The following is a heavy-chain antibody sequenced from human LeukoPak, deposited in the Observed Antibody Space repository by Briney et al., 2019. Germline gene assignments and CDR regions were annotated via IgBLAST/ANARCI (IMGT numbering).Heavy chain of an antibody. V-gene: IGHV4-4*02. CDR3: ARDWGGSGWPLYYMDV. CDR1: GGSISSSNW. CDR2: IYHSGST. D-gene: IGHD6-19*01. J-gene: IGHJ6*03. Sequence: SGTLSLTCAVSGGSISSSNWWSWVRQPPGKGLEWIGEIYHSGSTNYNPSLKSRVTISVDKSKNQFSLKLSSVTAADTAVYYCARDWGGSGWPLYYMDVWGKGTTVTVSS.